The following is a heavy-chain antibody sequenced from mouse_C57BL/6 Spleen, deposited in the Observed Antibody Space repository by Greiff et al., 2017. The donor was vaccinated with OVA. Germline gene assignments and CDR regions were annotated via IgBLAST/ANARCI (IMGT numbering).Heavy chain of an antibody. CDR3: ARSSSDVNWYFDV. CDR2: IYPGDGDT. Sequence: QVQLQQSGPELVKPGASVKISCKASGYAFSSSWMNWVKQRPGKGLEWIGRIYPGDGDTNYNGKFKGKATLTADKSSSTAYMQLSSLTSEDSAVYFCARSSSDVNWYFDVWGTGTTVTVSS. D-gene: IGHD1-1*01. J-gene: IGHJ1*03. CDR1: GYAFSSSW. V-gene: IGHV1-82*01.